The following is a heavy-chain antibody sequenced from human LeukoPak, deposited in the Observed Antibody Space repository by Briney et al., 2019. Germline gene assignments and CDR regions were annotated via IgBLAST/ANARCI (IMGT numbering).Heavy chain of an antibody. J-gene: IGHJ4*02. D-gene: IGHD2-8*02. CDR1: GFTFGDSY. Sequence: GGSLRLSCAASGFTFGDSYMHWVRQASGKGLEWVGLIRTKTRNYAATYAESVKGRFTISRDDSKNTAYLQMNSLKMEDTAVYYCTRQNCTGGSCSYVDCWGQGTLVTVSS. CDR3: TRQNCTGGSCSYVDC. V-gene: IGHV3-73*01. CDR2: IRTKTRNYAA.